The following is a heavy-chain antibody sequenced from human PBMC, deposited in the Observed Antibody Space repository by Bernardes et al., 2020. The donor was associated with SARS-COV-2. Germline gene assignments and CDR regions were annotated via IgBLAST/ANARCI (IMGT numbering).Heavy chain of an antibody. V-gene: IGHV1-46*01. D-gene: IGHD3-9*01. CDR1: GYIFTDYS. Sequence: ASVKDSCKASGYIFTDYSIHWVRQAPGQGLEWMGIINPSGGSTTYAQKFQGRVTMTRDTSTGTVYMELSSLRSDDTAVYYCARGHVYILRHFDRNNWFDPWGQGTRVTVSS. CDR3: ARGHVYILRHFDRNNWFDP. CDR2: INPSGGST. J-gene: IGHJ5*02.